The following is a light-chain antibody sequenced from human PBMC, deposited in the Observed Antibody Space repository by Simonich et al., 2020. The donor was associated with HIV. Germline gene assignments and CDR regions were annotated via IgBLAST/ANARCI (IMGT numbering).Light chain of an antibody. V-gene: IGKV3-15*01. J-gene: IGKJ2*01. CDR1: QSVSSY. CDR2: GAS. Sequence: EIVLTQSPATLSLSPGERATLSCRASQSVSSYLAWYQQKPGQAPRLLISGASTRATGIPARFSGSGSGTEFTLTISSLKSEDFAVYYCQQYNNWPPSNTFGQGTKVEIK. CDR3: QQYNNWPPSNT.